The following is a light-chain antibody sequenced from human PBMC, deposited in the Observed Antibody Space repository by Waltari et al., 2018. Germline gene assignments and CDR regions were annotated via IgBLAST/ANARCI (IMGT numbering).Light chain of an antibody. CDR1: QSISNH. CDR2: GAS. Sequence: EVVMTQSPATLSVSPGERATLSCRASQSISNHLDWYQHKPVQAHRLLVYGASTRATGIPARFSDSGSGTEFTLTISGLQSEDFAVYYCQQYDKWPLTFGGGTRVEI. CDR3: QQYDKWPLT. J-gene: IGKJ4*01. V-gene: IGKV3-15*01.